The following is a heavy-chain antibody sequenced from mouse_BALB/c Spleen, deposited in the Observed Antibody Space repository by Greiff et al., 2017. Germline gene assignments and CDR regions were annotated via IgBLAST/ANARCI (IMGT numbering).Heavy chain of an antibody. V-gene: IGHV1S81*02. CDR2: INPSNGGT. D-gene: IGHD2-4*01. CDR3: TREYDYAFAY. CDR1: GYTFTSYY. J-gene: IGHJ3*01. Sequence: QVQLQQSGAELVKPGASVKLSCKASGYTFTSYYMYWVKQRPGQGLEWIGEINPSNGGTNFNEKFKSKATLTVDKSSSTAYMQLSSLTSEDSAVYYCTREYDYAFAYWGQGTLVTVSA.